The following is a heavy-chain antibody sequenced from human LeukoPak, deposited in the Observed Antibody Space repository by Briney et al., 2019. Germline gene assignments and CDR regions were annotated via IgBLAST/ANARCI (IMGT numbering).Heavy chain of an antibody. Sequence: ASVKVSCKASGGTFSSYAISWVRQAPGQGLEWMGGIIPIFGTANYAQKFQGRVTITADKSTSTAYMELSSLRSEDTAVYYCNALYYDSREGAFDIWGQGTMVTVSS. CDR1: GGTFSSYA. CDR3: NALYYDSREGAFDI. D-gene: IGHD3-22*01. CDR2: IIPIFGTA. J-gene: IGHJ3*02. V-gene: IGHV1-69*06.